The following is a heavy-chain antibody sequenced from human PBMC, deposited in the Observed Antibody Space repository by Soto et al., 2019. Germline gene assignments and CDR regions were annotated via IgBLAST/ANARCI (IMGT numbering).Heavy chain of an antibody. J-gene: IGHJ4*02. V-gene: IGHV1-18*01. CDR3: ARGASSLPGFY. D-gene: IGHD6-13*01. CDR2: ISAYNGDT. Sequence: QVQLVQSGAEVKMPGASVKVSCKASGYTFTSYGITWVRQAPGQGLEWVGWISAYNGDTNYAQKLQDRVTMTTDTSTNTAYMELRSLTSDDTAVYYCARGASSLPGFYWGQGTLVTVSS. CDR1: GYTFTSYG.